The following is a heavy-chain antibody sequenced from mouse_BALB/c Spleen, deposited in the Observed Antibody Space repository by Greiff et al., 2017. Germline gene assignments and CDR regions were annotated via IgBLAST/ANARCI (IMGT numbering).Heavy chain of an antibody. Sequence: QVQLQQSGAELVKPGASVKLSCKASGYTFTSYYMYWVKQRPGQGLEWIGEINPSNGGTNFNEKFKSKATLTVDKSSSTAYMQLSSLTSEDSAVYYCTRWDYRYGFAYWGQGTLVTVSA. CDR1: GYTFTSYY. D-gene: IGHD2-14*01. CDR3: TRWDYRYGFAY. J-gene: IGHJ3*01. CDR2: INPSNGGT. V-gene: IGHV1S81*02.